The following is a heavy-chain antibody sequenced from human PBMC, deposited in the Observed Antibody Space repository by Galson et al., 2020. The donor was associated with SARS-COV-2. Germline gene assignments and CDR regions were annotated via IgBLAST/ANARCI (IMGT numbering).Heavy chain of an antibody. CDR1: GFSFSNYG. D-gene: IGHD3-3*01. Sequence: GGSLRLSCAASGFSFSNYGMSWVRQAPGKGLEWVSYISGSGGYTSYADSVKGRFTISRDNSKDILFLQMNSLGAEDTAVYFCAKEPRITIFGMVTRSGMDVGGHGTMVTVSS. V-gene: IGHV3-23*01. CDR2: ISGSGGYT. J-gene: IGHJ6*02. CDR3: AKEPRITIFGMVTRSGMDV.